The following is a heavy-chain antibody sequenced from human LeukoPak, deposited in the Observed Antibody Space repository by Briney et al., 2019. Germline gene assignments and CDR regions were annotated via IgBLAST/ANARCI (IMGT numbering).Heavy chain of an antibody. CDR3: ASTYGSGSYYKEGNWFDP. V-gene: IGHV4-31*03. J-gene: IGHJ5*02. CDR2: IYYSGST. Sequence: SETLSLTCTVSGGSISSGGYYWSWLRQHPGKGLEWIGYIYYSGSTYYNPSLKSRVTISVDTSKNQFSLKLSSVTAADTAVYYCASTYGSGSYYKEGNWFDPWGQGTLVTVSS. CDR1: GGSISSGGYY. D-gene: IGHD3-10*01.